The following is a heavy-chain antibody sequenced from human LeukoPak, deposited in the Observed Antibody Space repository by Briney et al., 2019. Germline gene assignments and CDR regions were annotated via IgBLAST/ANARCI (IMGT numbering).Heavy chain of an antibody. D-gene: IGHD3-10*01. CDR3: ARDTEGPMATPYYYYYMDV. J-gene: IGHJ6*03. Sequence: SETLSLTCTVSGGSISSYYWSWIRQPAGKGLEWIGRIYTSGSTNYNPSLKSRVTVSVDTSKNQFSLKLSSVTAADTAVYYCARDTEGPMATPYYYYYMDVWGKGTTVTISS. CDR2: IYTSGST. V-gene: IGHV4-4*07. CDR1: GGSISSYY.